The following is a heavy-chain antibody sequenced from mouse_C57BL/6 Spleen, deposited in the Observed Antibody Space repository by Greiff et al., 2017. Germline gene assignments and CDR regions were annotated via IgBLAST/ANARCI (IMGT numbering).Heavy chain of an antibody. CDR3: ARRGYDVAMAY. D-gene: IGHD2-2*01. CDR1: GYTFTSYG. V-gene: IGHV1-81*01. J-gene: IGHJ4*01. Sequence: QVQLQQSGAELARPGASVKLSCKASGYTFTSYGISWVKQRTGQGLEWIGEIYPRSGNTYYNEQFKGKATLTADNSSSTAYMELRSLTSEDSAVYFCARRGYDVAMAYWGQGTSVTVSS. CDR2: IYPRSGNT.